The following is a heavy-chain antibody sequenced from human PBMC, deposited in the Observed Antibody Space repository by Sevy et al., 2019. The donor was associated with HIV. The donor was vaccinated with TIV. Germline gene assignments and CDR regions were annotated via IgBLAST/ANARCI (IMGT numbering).Heavy chain of an antibody. CDR3: ARGGDYGDSPYYYYGMDV. Sequence: GGSLRLSCAASGFTFDDYGMSWVRQAPGKGLEWVSGINRNGGSTGYADSVKGRFTISRDNAKNSLYLQMNSLRAEDTALYHCARGGDYGDSPYYYYGMDVWGQGTTVTVSS. CDR1: GFTFDDYG. D-gene: IGHD4-17*01. V-gene: IGHV3-20*01. J-gene: IGHJ6*02. CDR2: INRNGGST.